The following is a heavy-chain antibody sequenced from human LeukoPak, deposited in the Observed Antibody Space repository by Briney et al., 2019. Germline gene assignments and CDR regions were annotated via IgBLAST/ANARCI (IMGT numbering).Heavy chain of an antibody. D-gene: IGHD3-10*01. J-gene: IGHJ4*02. CDR3: ARFRAPSGRFGYFDY. V-gene: IGHV3-7*01. CDR2: IKQDGSEK. CDR1: GFTFTTYW. Sequence: GGSLRLSCAASGFTFTTYWMSWVRQAPGKGLEWVANIKQDGSEKYYVDSVKGRFTISRDNAKNSLYLQMNSLRAEDTAVYYCARFRAPSGRFGYFDYWGQGTLVTVSS.